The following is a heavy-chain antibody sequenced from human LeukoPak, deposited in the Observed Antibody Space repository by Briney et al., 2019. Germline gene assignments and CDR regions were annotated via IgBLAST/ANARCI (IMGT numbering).Heavy chain of an antibody. V-gene: IGHV3-23*01. CDR1: GFTFTTYA. Sequence: PGGSLRLSCVASGFTFTTYAMSWVRQAPGRGLEWLSGFSGSGGGTSYADSVKGRFTISRDNSKNTLFLQMNRLRDEDTAVYYCAKDGYTYGPIYFDFWGQGTLVTVSS. J-gene: IGHJ4*02. D-gene: IGHD5-18*01. CDR2: FSGSGGGT. CDR3: AKDGYTYGPIYFDF.